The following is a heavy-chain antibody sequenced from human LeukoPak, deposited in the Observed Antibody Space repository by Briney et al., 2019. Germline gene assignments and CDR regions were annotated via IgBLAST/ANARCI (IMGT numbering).Heavy chain of an antibody. J-gene: IGHJ4*02. V-gene: IGHV3-21*01. CDR1: GFTFSSYS. D-gene: IGHD1-26*01. CDR3: ARGPWEPSDY. Sequence: GGSLRLSCAASGFTFSSYSMNWVRQAPGKGLKWVSSISSSSYIYYADSVKGRFTISRDNAKNLLYLQMNSLRAEDTAVYYCARGPWEPSDYWGQGTLVTVSS. CDR2: ISSSSYI.